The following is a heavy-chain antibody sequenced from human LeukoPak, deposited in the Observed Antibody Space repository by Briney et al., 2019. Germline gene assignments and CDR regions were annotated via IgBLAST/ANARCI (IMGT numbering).Heavy chain of an antibody. V-gene: IGHV3-74*01. CDR1: GFRLSSYW. CDR3: VRDGDGDYPVDS. CDR2: IDSYGTGT. J-gene: IGHJ4*02. D-gene: IGHD4-17*01. Sequence: PGGSLRLSCAASGFRLSSYWMHWVRQAPGKRLVWVSRIDSYGTGTTYADSMKGRFTISRDNAKNTLYLQMSSLSAEDTDIYYCVRDGDGDYPVDSWGQGTLVTVSS.